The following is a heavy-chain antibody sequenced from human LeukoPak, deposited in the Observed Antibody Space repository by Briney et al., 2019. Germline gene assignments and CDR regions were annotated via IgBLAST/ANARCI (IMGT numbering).Heavy chain of an antibody. J-gene: IGHJ6*02. D-gene: IGHD2-2*01. CDR3: ARVVVVPAATYYYYGMDV. CDR2: INHSGST. V-gene: IGHV4-34*01. CDR1: GGSFSGYY. Sequence: SETLSLTCAVYGGSFSGYYWSWTRQPPGKGLEWIGEINHSGSTNYNPSLKSRVTISVDTSKNQFSLKLSSVTAADTAVYYCARVVVVPAATYYYYGMDVWGQGTTATVSS.